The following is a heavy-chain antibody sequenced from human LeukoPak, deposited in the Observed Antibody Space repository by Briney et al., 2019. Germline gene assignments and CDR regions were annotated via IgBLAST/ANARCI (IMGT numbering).Heavy chain of an antibody. CDR3: AKGGKWDVTPFDY. CDR1: GFTFDDYA. Sequence: GGSLRLSCAASGFTFDDYAMHWVRQAPGKGLEWVSGISWNSGSIGYADSVKGRFTISRDNAKNSLYLQVNSLRAEDTAVYYCAKGGKWDVTPFDYWGQGTLVTVSS. D-gene: IGHD1-26*01. V-gene: IGHV3-9*01. J-gene: IGHJ4*02. CDR2: ISWNSGSI.